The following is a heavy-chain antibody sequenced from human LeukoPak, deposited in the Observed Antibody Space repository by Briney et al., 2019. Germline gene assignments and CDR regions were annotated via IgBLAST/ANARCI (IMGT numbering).Heavy chain of an antibody. CDR2: IYPGDSDT. D-gene: IGHD3-3*01. CDR1: GYRFTNYW. V-gene: IGHV5-51*01. J-gene: IGHJ4*02. Sequence: GESLKISCEGSGYRFTNYWIGWVRQMPGKGLEWMGIIYPGDSDTRYSPSFQGQVTISADKSISTAYLQWSSLKASDTAMYYCVRLYYDFWSGYADYWGQGTLVTVSS. CDR3: VRLYYDFWSGYADY.